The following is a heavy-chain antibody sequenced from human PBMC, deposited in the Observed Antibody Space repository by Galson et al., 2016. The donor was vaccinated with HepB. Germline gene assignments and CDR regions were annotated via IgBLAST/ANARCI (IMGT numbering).Heavy chain of an antibody. Sequence: SLRLSCAASGFTFSRAWMNWVRQAPGKGLEWVGRVKSCTDGGTTDYAAPLKGRFSLSRDESNYRLYLEMNSLRAEDTALYYCAKSATVTDGIDDWGQGTLVTVSS. CDR3: AKSATVTDGIDD. CDR1: GFTFSRAW. V-gene: IGHV3-15*01. CDR2: VKSCTDGGTT. D-gene: IGHD4-17*01. J-gene: IGHJ4*02.